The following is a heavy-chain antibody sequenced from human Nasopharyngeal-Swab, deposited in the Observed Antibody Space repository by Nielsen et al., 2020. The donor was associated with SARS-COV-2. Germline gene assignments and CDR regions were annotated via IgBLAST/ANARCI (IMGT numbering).Heavy chain of an antibody. CDR1: GYTFTSYA. Sequence: ASVKVSCKASGYTFTSYAVNWVRQAPGQGLEWMGWINTNTGNPTYAQGFTGRFVFSLDTSVSTAYLQISSLKAKDTAVYYCARGNIAIQYYYYGMDVWGQGTTVTVSS. V-gene: IGHV7-4-1*02. CDR2: INTNTGNP. CDR3: ARGNIAIQYYYYGMDV. J-gene: IGHJ6*02. D-gene: IGHD2/OR15-2a*01.